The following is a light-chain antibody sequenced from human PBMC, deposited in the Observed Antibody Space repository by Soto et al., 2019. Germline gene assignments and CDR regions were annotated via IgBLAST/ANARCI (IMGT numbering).Light chain of an antibody. CDR1: KLGDKY. CDR3: QAWDSSPVV. V-gene: IGLV3-1*01. Sequence: SYELTQPPSVSVSPGQTASITCSGDKLGDKYACWYQQKPGQSPVLVIYQDSKRPSGIPERFSGSNSGNTATLTISGTQAMDGGDYYCQAWDSSPVVFGGGTKLTVL. CDR2: QDS. J-gene: IGLJ2*01.